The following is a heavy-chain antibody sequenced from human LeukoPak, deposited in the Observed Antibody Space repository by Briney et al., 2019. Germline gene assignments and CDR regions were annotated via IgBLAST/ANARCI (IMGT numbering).Heavy chain of an antibody. Sequence: PSETLSLTCAVYGGSFSGYYWSWIRQPPGKGLEWIGEINHSGSTNYNPSLESRVTISVDTSKNQFSLKLSSVTAADTAVYYCAGGGGRYYYGSGSYSFSYWGQGTLVTVSS. CDR1: GGSFSGYY. D-gene: IGHD3-10*01. CDR2: INHSGST. V-gene: IGHV4-34*01. J-gene: IGHJ4*02. CDR3: AGGGGRYYYGSGSYSFSY.